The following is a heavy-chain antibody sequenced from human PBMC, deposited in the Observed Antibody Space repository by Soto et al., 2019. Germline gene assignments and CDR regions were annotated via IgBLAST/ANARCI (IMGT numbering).Heavy chain of an antibody. Sequence: QVQLVQSGAKVKKPGSSVKVSCKASGGTFSSYTISWVRQAPGQGLEWMGRIIPILGIANYAQKFQGRVTITADKSTSTAYMELSSLRSEDTAVYYCATYGSGSYSIDYWGQGTLVTVSS. CDR3: ATYGSGSYSIDY. CDR1: GGTFSSYT. D-gene: IGHD3-10*01. J-gene: IGHJ4*02. CDR2: IIPILGIA. V-gene: IGHV1-69*02.